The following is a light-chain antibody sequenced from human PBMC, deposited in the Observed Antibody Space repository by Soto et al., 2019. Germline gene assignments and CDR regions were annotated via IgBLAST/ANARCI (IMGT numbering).Light chain of an antibody. J-gene: IGLJ3*02. Sequence: SYELTQPPSVSVAPGQTATITCGGANIGDHSVHWYQQQPGQAPVLVVSDDSDRPSGIPERISGSNSGYTATLTISRVEAGDEADYHCQVWDSTTEHWVFGGGTKVTVL. CDR3: QVWDSTTEHWV. CDR1: NIGDHS. CDR2: DDS. V-gene: IGLV3-21*02.